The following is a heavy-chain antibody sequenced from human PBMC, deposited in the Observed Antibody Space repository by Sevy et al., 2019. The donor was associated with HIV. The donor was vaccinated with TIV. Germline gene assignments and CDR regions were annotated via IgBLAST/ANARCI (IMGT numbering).Heavy chain of an antibody. CDR1: GGTFSSYA. J-gene: IGHJ5*02. CDR3: ARTEYYYDSSGYYSNWFDP. Sequence: ASVKVSCKASGGTFSSYAISWVRQAPGQGLEWMGGIIPIFGTANCAQKFQGRVTITADESTSTAYMELSSLRSEDTAVYYCARTEYYYDSSGYYSNWFDPWGQGTLVTVSS. D-gene: IGHD3-22*01. CDR2: IIPIFGTA. V-gene: IGHV1-69*13.